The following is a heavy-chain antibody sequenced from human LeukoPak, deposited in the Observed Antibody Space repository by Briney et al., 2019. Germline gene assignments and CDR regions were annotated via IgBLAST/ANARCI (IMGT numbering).Heavy chain of an antibody. D-gene: IGHD3-9*01. V-gene: IGHV4-4*07. Sequence: SETLSLTCTVSGGSISSYYWSWIRQPAGKGLEWIGRIYTSGSTNYNPSLKSRVTMSVDTSKNQFSLKLSSVTAADTAVYYCARDLNILTGAYYYGMDVWGQRTTVTLSS. CDR1: GGSISSYY. CDR3: ARDLNILTGAYYYGMDV. J-gene: IGHJ6*02. CDR2: IYTSGST.